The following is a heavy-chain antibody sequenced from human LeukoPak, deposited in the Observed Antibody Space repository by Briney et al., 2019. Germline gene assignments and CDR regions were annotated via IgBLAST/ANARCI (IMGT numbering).Heavy chain of an antibody. D-gene: IGHD3-10*01. J-gene: IGHJ4*02. Sequence: PGGSLRLSCAASGFTFSGSAMHWVRQPPGKGLEWIGSIYYTGSTYYNPSLNSRVTVSVDTSKNQFSLKLSSVTAADTAVYYCASRTRFGELRFDYWGQGTLVTVSS. CDR2: IYYTGST. V-gene: IGHV4-39*01. CDR3: ASRTRFGELRFDY. CDR1: GFTFSGSAMH.